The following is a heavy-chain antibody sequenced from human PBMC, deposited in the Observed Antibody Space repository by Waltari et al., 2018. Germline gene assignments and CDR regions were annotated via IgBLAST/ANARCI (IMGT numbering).Heavy chain of an antibody. CDR3: ARHPHNHYYSE. V-gene: IGHV4-39*01. CDR1: GDSITTGTYY. CDR2: IYYSGST. Sequence: HLQLQESGPGLVKPSETLSLTCSVSGDSITTGTYYWCWIRRTPGKGLEWIGSIYYSGSTYYSPSLKSRVTISADMSKNQFSLKLSSVTAADTAVYYCARHPHNHYYSEWGQGTLVTVSS. D-gene: IGHD3-10*01. J-gene: IGHJ4*02.